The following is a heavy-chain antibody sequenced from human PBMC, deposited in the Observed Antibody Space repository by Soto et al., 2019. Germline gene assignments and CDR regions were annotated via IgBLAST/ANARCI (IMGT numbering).Heavy chain of an antibody. CDR3: AREVAVAPFDY. Sequence: QVQLVESGGGLVQPGRSLRLSCAASGFTFSSYAMHGVRQAPGKGLEWVAVISYDGSNKYYADSVKGRFTISRDNSKNTLYLQMHSLRAEDTTVYYCAREVAVAPFDYWGQGTLVTVCS. CDR2: ISYDGSNK. V-gene: IGHV3-30-3*01. J-gene: IGHJ4*02. D-gene: IGHD6-19*01. CDR1: GFTFSSYA.